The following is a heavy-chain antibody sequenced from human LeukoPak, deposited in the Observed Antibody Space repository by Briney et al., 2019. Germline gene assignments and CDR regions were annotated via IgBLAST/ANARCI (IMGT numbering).Heavy chain of an antibody. V-gene: IGHV4-59*01. CDR2: IYYSGST. CDR3: AREYGSCSPYYYYGMHV. CDR1: GGTFSSYD. D-gene: IGHD3-10*01. Sequence: SETLCLTCTASGGTFSSYDLSWIRQPPGKGLEWIGCIYYSGSTNYNPSLKSRVTISVDTSKNQFSLKLSSVTAADTAVYYCAREYGSCSPYYYYGMHVWAQGTTVTVSS. J-gene: IGHJ6*02.